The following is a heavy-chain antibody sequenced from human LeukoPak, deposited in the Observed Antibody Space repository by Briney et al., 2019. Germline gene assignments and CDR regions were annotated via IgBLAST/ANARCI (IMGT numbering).Heavy chain of an antibody. V-gene: IGHV3-21*01. CDR3: ARGHAYYFDY. J-gene: IGHJ4*02. CDR1: GFTFSSYE. Sequence: PGGSLRLSCAASGFTFSSYEMNWVRQSPGKELEWVSSISSSSSYIYYADSAKGRFTISRDNAKNSLYLQMNSLRAEDTAVYYCARGHAYYFDYWGQGTLVTVSS. CDR2: ISSSSSYI.